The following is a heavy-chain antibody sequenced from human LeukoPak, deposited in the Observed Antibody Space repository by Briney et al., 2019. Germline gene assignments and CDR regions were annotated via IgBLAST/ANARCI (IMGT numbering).Heavy chain of an antibody. J-gene: IGHJ4*02. V-gene: IGHV1-2*02. CDR3: ARDDYYDSNGYSAY. CDR2: INPKSGGT. CDR1: GYTFTDYY. D-gene: IGHD3-22*01. Sequence: ASVKVSCKASGYTFTDYYMHWVRQAPGQGLEWMGWINPKSGGTNYAQKFQGRVTMTRDTSISTAYMELSWLRSDDTAVYFCARDDYYDSNGYSAYWGQGTLVTVSS.